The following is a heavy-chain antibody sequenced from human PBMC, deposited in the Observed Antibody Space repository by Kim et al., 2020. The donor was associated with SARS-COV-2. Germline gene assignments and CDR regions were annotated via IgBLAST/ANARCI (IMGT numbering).Heavy chain of an antibody. CDR2: VSSTSRYT. V-gene: IGHV3-11*05. J-gene: IGHJ6*02. D-gene: IGHD2-2*02. CDR3: ARDPYNSYAMDL. CDR1: GFGFSDYD. Sequence: GGSLRLSCAASGFGFSDYDMNWVRQAPGKGLEWLSSVSSTSRYTNYADSVRGRFIISRDNARDSLSLQMDSLQPEDTAVYYCARDPYNSYAMDLWGQGTT.